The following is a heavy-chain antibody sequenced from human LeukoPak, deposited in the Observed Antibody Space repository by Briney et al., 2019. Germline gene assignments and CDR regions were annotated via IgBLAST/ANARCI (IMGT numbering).Heavy chain of an antibody. Sequence: GGSLRLSCAASGFTFASYHMNWVRQAPGKGLEWVSAISGSGGSTYYADSVKGRFTISRDNSKNTLYLQMNSLRAEDTAVYYCAKLGIWFGELFDDDYWGQGTLVTVSS. CDR3: AKLGIWFGELFDDDY. CDR1: GFTFASYH. D-gene: IGHD3-10*01. J-gene: IGHJ4*02. V-gene: IGHV3-23*01. CDR2: ISGSGGST.